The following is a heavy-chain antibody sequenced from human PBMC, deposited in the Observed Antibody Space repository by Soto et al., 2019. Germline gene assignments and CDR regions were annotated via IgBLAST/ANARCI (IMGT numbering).Heavy chain of an antibody. CDR3: AKRLGYCSSTSCYGAFDI. Sequence: EVQLLESGGGLVQPGGPLRLSCAASGFTFSSYAMSWVRQAPGKGLEWVSAISGSGGSTYYADSVKGRFTISRDNFNNTLYLQMNSLRDEDTAVYYCAKRLGYCSSTSCYGAFDIWGQGTMVTVSS. CDR1: GFTFSSYA. V-gene: IGHV3-23*01. CDR2: ISGSGGST. J-gene: IGHJ3*02. D-gene: IGHD2-2*01.